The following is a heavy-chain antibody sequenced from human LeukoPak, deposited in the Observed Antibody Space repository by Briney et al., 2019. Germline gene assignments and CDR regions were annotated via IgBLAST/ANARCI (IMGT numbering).Heavy chain of an antibody. CDR3: ARVLAGTIDY. J-gene: IGHJ4*02. D-gene: IGHD6-19*01. Sequence: GGSLRLSCAASGFTFGSYSMNWVRQAPGKGLEWVSSISSSSSYIYYADSVKGRFTISRDNAKNSLYLQMNSLRAEDTAVYYCARVLAGTIDYWGQGTLVTVSS. CDR1: GFTFGSYS. V-gene: IGHV3-21*01. CDR2: ISSSSSYI.